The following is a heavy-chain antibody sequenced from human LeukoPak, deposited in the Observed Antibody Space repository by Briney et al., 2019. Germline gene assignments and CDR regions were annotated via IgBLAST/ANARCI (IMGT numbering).Heavy chain of an antibody. CDR3: ARLGMLAGEDWFDP. Sequence: SETLSLTCTVSGGSISSYYWSWIRQPAGKGLEWIGRIYNTGSTSYNPSLNSRVTMSVDTSKNQFSLKLSSVTAADTAVYYCARLGMLAGEDWFDPWGQGTLVTVSS. CDR1: GGSISSYY. D-gene: IGHD2-8*01. V-gene: IGHV4-4*07. CDR2: IYNTGST. J-gene: IGHJ5*02.